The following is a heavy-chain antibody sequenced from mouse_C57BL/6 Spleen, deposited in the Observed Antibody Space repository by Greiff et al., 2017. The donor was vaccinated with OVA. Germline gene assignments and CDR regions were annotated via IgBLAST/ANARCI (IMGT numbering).Heavy chain of an antibody. CDR2: IDPSDSYT. D-gene: IGHD3-2*02. J-gene: IGHJ3*01. V-gene: IGHV1-50*01. CDR1: GYTFTSYW. CDR3: ARGTAQATYAY. Sequence: QVQLQQPGAELVKPGASVKLSCKASGYTFTSYWMQWVKQRPGQGLEWIGEIDPSDSYTNYNQKFKGKATLTVDTSSSTAYMQLSSLTSEDSAVYYCARGTAQATYAYWGKGTLVTVSA.